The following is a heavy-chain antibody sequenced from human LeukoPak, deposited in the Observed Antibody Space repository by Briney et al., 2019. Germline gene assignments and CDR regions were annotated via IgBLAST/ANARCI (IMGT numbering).Heavy chain of an antibody. D-gene: IGHD3-3*01. CDR1: GGTFSSYA. CDR2: IIPIFGTA. Sequence: ASVKVSCKAFGGTFSSYAISWVRQAPGQGLEWMGGIIPIFGTANYAQKFQGRVTITADESTSTAYMELSSLRSEDTAVYYCARASDYDFWSGYFDYWGQGTLVTVSS. CDR3: ARASDYDFWSGYFDY. J-gene: IGHJ4*02. V-gene: IGHV1-69*13.